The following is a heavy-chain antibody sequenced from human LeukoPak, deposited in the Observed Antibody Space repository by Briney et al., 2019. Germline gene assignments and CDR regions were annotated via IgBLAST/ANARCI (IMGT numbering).Heavy chain of an antibody. V-gene: IGHV1-2*02. J-gene: IGHJ3*02. CDR1: GYTFTGYY. CDR2: INSNSGGT. CDR3: ARGIAAGTAFDI. D-gene: IGHD6-13*01. Sequence: ASVKVSCKASGYTFTGYYMHWVRQAPGQGLEWMGWINSNSGGTNYAQKFQGRVTVTRDTSINTAYMELTRLRSGDTAVYYCARGIAAGTAFDIWGQGTMVTVSS.